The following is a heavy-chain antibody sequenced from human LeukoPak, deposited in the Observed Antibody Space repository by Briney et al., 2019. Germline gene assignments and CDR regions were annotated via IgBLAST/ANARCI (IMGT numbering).Heavy chain of an antibody. J-gene: IGHJ4*02. CDR1: GFTFRSFC. Sequence: GGSLRLSCAASGFTFRSFCMNWVRQAPGKGLEWVSYISSSSSVIYYADSVKGRFTISRDNAKNSLYLQMNSLRAEDTAVYYCAREYYDSLTGYFDYWGQGTLVTVS. CDR3: AREYYDSLTGYFDY. V-gene: IGHV3-48*01. CDR2: ISSSSSVI. D-gene: IGHD3-9*01.